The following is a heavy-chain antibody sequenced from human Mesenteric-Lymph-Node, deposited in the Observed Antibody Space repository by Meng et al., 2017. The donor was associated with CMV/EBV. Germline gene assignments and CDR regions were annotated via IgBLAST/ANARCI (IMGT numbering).Heavy chain of an antibody. Sequence: GESLKISCAASGFTFSSYWMSWVRQAPGKGLEWVANINQNGDGEHFVDSLKGRFTISRDNTQNSLYLQMNSLRAEDTAVYYCARDRRSTSWASYYAMDVWGQGTTVTVSS. CDR1: GFTFSSYW. D-gene: IGHD6-13*01. CDR2: INQNGDGE. CDR3: ARDRRSTSWASYYAMDV. V-gene: IGHV3-7*01. J-gene: IGHJ6*02.